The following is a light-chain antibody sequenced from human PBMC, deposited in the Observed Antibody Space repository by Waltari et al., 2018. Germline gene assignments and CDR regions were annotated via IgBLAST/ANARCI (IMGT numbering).Light chain of an antibody. CDR2: DTS. J-gene: IGKJ4*01. CDR1: QSVTNY. Sequence: DIVLTQSTAILSLSPGASASHSCRASQSVTNYLAWYQQKPGQAPRLLIYDTSNRATGIPARFSGSGFGTDFTLTISSLEPEDFAIYYCQQRRDWPLTFGGGTKVEIK. CDR3: QQRRDWPLT. V-gene: IGKV3-11*01.